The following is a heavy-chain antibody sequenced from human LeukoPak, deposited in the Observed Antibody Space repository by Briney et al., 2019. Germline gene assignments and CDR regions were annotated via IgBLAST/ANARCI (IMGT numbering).Heavy chain of an antibody. CDR3: ARLRPREYFDL. CDR1: GASINGYY. Sequence: SETLSLTCTVSGASINGYYWSWIRQPAGKGLEWIGRVFTSGGTSYKPSLKGRVTMSIESSTNQFSLQLDSVTAADTAVYYCARLRPREYFDLWGRGTLVTVSS. J-gene: IGHJ2*01. V-gene: IGHV4-4*07. D-gene: IGHD3-10*01. CDR2: VFTSGGT.